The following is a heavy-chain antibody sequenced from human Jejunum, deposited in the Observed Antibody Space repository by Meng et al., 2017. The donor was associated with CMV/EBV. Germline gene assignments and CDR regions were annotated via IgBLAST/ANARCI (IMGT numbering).Heavy chain of an antibody. D-gene: IGHD2-8*01. CDR3: ARHQNGGTYPLDY. CDR2: NYYSEST. CDR1: GGYISTYY. Sequence: QVQLPGSGQGLVNPSETLSLTCAGFGGYISTYYWSWIRQPPGKGLEWIRNNYYSESTNYNPSLASRVTISVDSSKNQFSLKLSSVTAADTAVYYCARHQNGGTYPLDYWGQGTLVTVSS. J-gene: IGHJ4*02. V-gene: IGHV4-59*08.